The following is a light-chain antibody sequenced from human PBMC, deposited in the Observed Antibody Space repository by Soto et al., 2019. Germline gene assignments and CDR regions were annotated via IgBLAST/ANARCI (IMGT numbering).Light chain of an antibody. Sequence: QSALTQPASVSGSPGQSITISCTGTSTDVGGYNYVSWYQQHPGKAPNLMIYEVSNRPSGVSNRFSGSKSGNTASLTIPGLQAEDDADYYCSSYTSSSTYVVFGGGTKLTVL. J-gene: IGLJ2*01. V-gene: IGLV2-14*01. CDR1: STDVGGYNY. CDR2: EVS. CDR3: SSYTSSSTYVV.